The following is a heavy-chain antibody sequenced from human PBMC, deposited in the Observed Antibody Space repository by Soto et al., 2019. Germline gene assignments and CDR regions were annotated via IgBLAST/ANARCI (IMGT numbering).Heavy chain of an antibody. CDR3: ARSGIDDPYYYGMDV. J-gene: IGHJ6*02. CDR1: GGTLSSYA. D-gene: IGHD1-1*01. Sequence: SVKVSCKACGGTLSSYAISWVRQAPGQGLEWMGGIIPIFGTANYAQKFQGRVTITADKSTSTAYMELSSLRSEDTAVYYCARSGIDDPYYYGMDVWGQGTTVTVSS. V-gene: IGHV1-69*06. CDR2: IIPIFGTA.